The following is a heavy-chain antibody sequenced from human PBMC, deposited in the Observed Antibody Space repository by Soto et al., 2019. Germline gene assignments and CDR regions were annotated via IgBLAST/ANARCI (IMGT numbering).Heavy chain of an antibody. CDR2: IWFDGSNK. D-gene: IGHD3-3*01. Sequence: QVHMVESGGGVVQPGRSLRLSCAGSGFTFRSYGMHWVRQAPGKGLEWVAVIWFDGSNKYYADSVKGRFTISRDNSKNTLYMQMNRLSAEDTALYYCAKSTYEGAFDVWGPGTMVTVSS. J-gene: IGHJ3*01. V-gene: IGHV3-33*06. CDR1: GFTFRSYG. CDR3: AKSTYEGAFDV.